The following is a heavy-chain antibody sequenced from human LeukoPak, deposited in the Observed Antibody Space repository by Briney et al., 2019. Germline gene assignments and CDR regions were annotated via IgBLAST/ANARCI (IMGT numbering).Heavy chain of an antibody. CDR2: ISGNGGST. D-gene: IGHD4/OR15-4a*01. CDR3: ARRAGAYSHPYDY. V-gene: IGHV3-23*01. CDR1: GFTFSSYG. Sequence: PGGTLRLSCAASGFTFSSYGMSWVRQAPGKGLEWVSAISGNGGSTYYADSVKGRFTISRDNSKNTLYLQMNSLRAEDTAVYYCARRAGAYSHPYDYWGQGTLVTVSS. J-gene: IGHJ4*02.